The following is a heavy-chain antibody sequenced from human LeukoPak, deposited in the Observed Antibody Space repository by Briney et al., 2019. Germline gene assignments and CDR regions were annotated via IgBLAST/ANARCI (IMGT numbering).Heavy chain of an antibody. J-gene: IGHJ4*02. CDR1: GFTFSSYA. D-gene: IGHD3-22*01. V-gene: IGHV3-30-3*01. CDR2: ISYDGSNK. CDR3: ARDLGIVVARGAFDY. Sequence: GGSLRLSCAASGFTFSSYAMHWVRQAPGKGLEWVAVISYDGSNKYYADSVKGRFTISRDNSKNTLYLQMNSLRAEDTAVYYCARDLGIVVARGAFDYWGQGTLVTVSS.